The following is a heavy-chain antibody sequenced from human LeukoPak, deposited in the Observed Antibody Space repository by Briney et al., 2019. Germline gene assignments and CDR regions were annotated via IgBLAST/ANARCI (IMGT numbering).Heavy chain of an antibody. V-gene: IGHV5-51*01. D-gene: IGHD5-18*01. CDR2: IYPGDSDT. J-gene: IGHJ4*02. Sequence: GESLKISCKGSGYRFTNYWIGWVRQMPGKGLEWMGVIYPGDSDTRYSTSFQGQVTISVDKSISTAYLQWSSLKASDTAIYYCAIHSYGYRHRGQGTLVTVSS. CDR3: AIHSYGYRH. CDR1: GYRFTNYW.